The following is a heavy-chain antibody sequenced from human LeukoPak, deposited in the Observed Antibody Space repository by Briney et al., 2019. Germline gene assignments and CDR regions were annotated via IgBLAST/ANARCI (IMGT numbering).Heavy chain of an antibody. CDR2: IYYSGST. CDR1: GGSISSYY. CDR3: ARDTRSSSWPNWFDP. J-gene: IGHJ5*02. Sequence: SETLSLTCTVSGGSISSYYWSWIRQPPGKGLEWIGYIYYSGSTNYNPSLKSRVTISVDTSKNQFSLKLSSVTAADTAVYYCARDTRSSSWPNWFDPWGQGTLVTVSS. V-gene: IGHV4-59*01. D-gene: IGHD6-13*01.